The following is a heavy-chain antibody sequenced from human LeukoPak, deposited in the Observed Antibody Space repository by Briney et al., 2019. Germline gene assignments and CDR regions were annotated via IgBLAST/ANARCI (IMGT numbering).Heavy chain of an antibody. CDR3: AKTSSIARDGYNNNYYYYGMDV. CDR1: GFTFSSYA. J-gene: IGHJ6*02. D-gene: IGHD5-24*01. CDR2: ISGSGGST. V-gene: IGHV3-23*01. Sequence: GGSLRLSCAASGFTFSSYAMSWVRQAPGRGLEWVSSISGSGGSTYYADSVKGRFTISRDNSKNTLYLQMNSLRAEDTAVYYCAKTSSIARDGYNNNYYYYGMDVWGQGPRSPSP.